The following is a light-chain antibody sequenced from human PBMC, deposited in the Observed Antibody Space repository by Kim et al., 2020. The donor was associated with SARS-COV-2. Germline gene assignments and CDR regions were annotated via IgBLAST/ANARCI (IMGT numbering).Light chain of an antibody. CDR3: HQHSKWPST. Sequence: EIVLTQSPATLSLSPGERATLSCRASQSVSSYLAWYQQKPAQAPRLLIYDTSNRATGIPARFSGSGSETDFTLTISSLEPEDFAVYYCHQHSKWPSTFGQGTKLEIK. CDR1: QSVSSY. CDR2: DTS. J-gene: IGKJ2*02. V-gene: IGKV3-11*01.